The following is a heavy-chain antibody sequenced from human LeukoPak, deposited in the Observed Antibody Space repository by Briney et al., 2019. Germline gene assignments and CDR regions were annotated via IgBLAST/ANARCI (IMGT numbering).Heavy chain of an antibody. Sequence: GGSLRLSCAASGFTFSSYSMNWVRQAPGKGLEWVSSISSSSSYIYYADSVKGRFTISRDNAKNSLYLQMNSLRAEDTAVYYCARDTSYYYYMDVWGKGTTVTVSS. D-gene: IGHD3-16*01. CDR2: ISSSSSYI. CDR3: ARDTSYYYYMDV. V-gene: IGHV3-21*01. CDR1: GFTFSSYS. J-gene: IGHJ6*03.